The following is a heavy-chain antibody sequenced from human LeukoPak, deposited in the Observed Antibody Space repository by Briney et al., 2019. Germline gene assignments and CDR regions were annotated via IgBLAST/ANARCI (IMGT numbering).Heavy chain of an antibody. CDR2: IHPEGNEK. CDR3: ARGDDFSGDH. D-gene: IGHD1-1*01. CDR1: GFTFSNFW. V-gene: IGHV3-7*04. J-gene: IGHJ4*02. Sequence: PGWSLRLSCAVSGFTFSNFWISWVRQAPGRGLEWVANIHPEGNEKYHVESVKVRFTISRDNAKNSLFLQMNGLRVEDTAVYYCARGDDFSGDHWGQGTLVTVSS.